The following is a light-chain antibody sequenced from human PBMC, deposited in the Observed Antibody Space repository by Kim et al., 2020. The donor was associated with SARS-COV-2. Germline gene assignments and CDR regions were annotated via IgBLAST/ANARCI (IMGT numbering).Light chain of an antibody. J-gene: IGKJ2*01. CDR2: KAS. CDR1: QSISSW. CDR3: QQYNSYST. Sequence: DIQMTQSPSTLSASVGDRVTITCRASQSISSWLAWYQQKPGKAPKLLIYKASSLESGVPSRFSGSGSGTEFTLTISSLQPDDFATYYCQQYNSYSTFGQGTKLESN. V-gene: IGKV1-5*03.